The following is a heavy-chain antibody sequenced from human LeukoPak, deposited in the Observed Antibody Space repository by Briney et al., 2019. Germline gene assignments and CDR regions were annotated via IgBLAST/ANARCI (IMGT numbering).Heavy chain of an antibody. CDR2: ISYDGSNK. CDR1: GFTFSSYG. D-gene: IGHD1-26*01. V-gene: IGHV3-30*18. CDR3: ANDPVVGAAI. Sequence: GGSLRLSCAASGFTFSSYGMHWVRQAPGKGLEWVAVISYDGSNKYYADSVKGRFTITRDNSKNTLYLQMNSLRAEDTAVYYCANDPVVGAAIWGQGTMVTVSS. J-gene: IGHJ3*02.